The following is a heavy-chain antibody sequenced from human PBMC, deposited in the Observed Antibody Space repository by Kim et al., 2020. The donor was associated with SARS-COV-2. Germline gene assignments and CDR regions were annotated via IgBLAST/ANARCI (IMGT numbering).Heavy chain of an antibody. J-gene: IGHJ4*02. Sequence: NNNAALKGRVPQSVDTSKNLFSLKLSAVTAADTAVYYCARDPTGDSGVDYWGQGTLVTVSS. V-gene: IGHV4-34*01. D-gene: IGHD4-17*01. CDR3: ARDPTGDSGVDY.